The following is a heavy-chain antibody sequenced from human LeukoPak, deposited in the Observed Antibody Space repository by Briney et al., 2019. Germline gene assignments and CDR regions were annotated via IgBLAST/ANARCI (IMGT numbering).Heavy chain of an antibody. J-gene: IGHJ6*02. CDR3: AKASGHDILTGPLYGMDV. Sequence: PGGSLRLSCAASGFTFSSYGMHWVRQAPGKGLEWVAVISYDGSNKYYADSVKGRFTISRDNSKNTLYLQMNSLRAEDTAVYYCAKASGHDILTGPLYGMDVWGQGTTVTVSS. CDR1: GFTFSSYG. V-gene: IGHV3-30*18. CDR2: ISYDGSNK. D-gene: IGHD3-9*01.